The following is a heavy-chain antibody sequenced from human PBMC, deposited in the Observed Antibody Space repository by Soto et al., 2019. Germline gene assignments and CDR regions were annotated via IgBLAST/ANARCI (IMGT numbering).Heavy chain of an antibody. J-gene: IGHJ4*02. CDR1: GDSVSSNSAA. Sequence: SQTLSLTCAISGDSVSSNSAAWNWIRQSPSRGLEWLGRTYYRSKWYNDYAVSVKSRITINPDTSKNQFSLKLSSVTAADTAVYYCARLVPETGYSSGWHVGYWGQGTLVTVSS. D-gene: IGHD6-19*01. V-gene: IGHV6-1*01. CDR3: ARLVPETGYSSGWHVGY. CDR2: TYYRSKWYN.